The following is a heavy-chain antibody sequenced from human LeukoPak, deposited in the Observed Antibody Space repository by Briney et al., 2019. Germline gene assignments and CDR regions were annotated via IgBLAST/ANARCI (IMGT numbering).Heavy chain of an antibody. V-gene: IGHV3-30*18. J-gene: IGHJ3*02. Sequence: GGSLRLSCAASGFTFSSYSMNWVRQAPGKGLEWVAVIPYDGSNKYYADSVKGRFTISRDNSKNTLYLQMNSLRAEDTAVYYCAKAGIAVAGSLGAFDIWGQGTMVTVSS. CDR1: GFTFSSYS. D-gene: IGHD6-19*01. CDR2: IPYDGSNK. CDR3: AKAGIAVAGSLGAFDI.